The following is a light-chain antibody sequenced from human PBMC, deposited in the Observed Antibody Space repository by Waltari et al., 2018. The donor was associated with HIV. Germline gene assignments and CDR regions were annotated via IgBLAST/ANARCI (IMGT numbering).Light chain of an antibody. Sequence: EIVLTQTPPSLSVTPGQAASISCKSSETLLHSDGKTYFYWYMQKTGQPPQLLMYEVSNRFAGVPDRFSGSGSETDFTLIMSRVEAEDVGVYYRMQSAQFPLTFGGGTKVEIK. CDR2: EVS. J-gene: IGKJ4*01. CDR3: MQSAQFPLT. CDR1: ETLLHSDGKTY. V-gene: IGKV2D-29*01.